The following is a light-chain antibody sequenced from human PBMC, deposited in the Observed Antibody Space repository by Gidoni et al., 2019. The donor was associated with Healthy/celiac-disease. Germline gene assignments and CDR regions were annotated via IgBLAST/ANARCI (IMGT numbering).Light chain of an antibody. CDR1: KLGDKY. CDR3: QAWDSSTVV. CDR2: QDS. Sequence: SYELTQPPSVSVCPGQTASITFSGDKLGDKYACWYQQQPGQSPVLVINQDSKRPSGIPERFSGSNSGDTATLTISGTQAMDEADYYCQAWDSSTVVFGGGTKLTVL. V-gene: IGLV3-1*01. J-gene: IGLJ2*01.